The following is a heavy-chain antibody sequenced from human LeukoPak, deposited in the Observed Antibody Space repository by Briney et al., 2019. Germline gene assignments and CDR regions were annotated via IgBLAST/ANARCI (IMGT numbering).Heavy chain of an antibody. CDR3: ASTWAIDAFDI. Sequence: GGSLRLSYAASGFTFSTYSMNWVRQAPGKGLEWVSSISSSSSYVYYADSVKGRFTISRDNAKNSLYLQMNSLRAEDTAVYYCASTWAIDAFDIWGQGTMVTVSS. CDR1: GFTFSTYS. CDR2: ISSSSSYV. V-gene: IGHV3-21*01. J-gene: IGHJ3*02. D-gene: IGHD1-26*01.